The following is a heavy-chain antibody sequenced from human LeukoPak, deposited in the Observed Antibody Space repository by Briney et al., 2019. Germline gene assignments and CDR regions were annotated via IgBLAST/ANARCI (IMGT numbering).Heavy chain of an antibody. CDR3: ARATYYYDSSGYYLPNY. D-gene: IGHD3-22*01. CDR2: IYYSGST. J-gene: IGHJ4*02. V-gene: IGHV4-30-4*08. CDR1: GGSISSYY. Sequence: PSETLSLTCTVSGGSISSYYWSWIRQPPGKGLEWIGYIYYSGSTYYNPSLKSRVTISVDTSKNQFSLKLSSVTAADTAVYYCARATYYYDSSGYYLPNYWGQGTLVTVSS.